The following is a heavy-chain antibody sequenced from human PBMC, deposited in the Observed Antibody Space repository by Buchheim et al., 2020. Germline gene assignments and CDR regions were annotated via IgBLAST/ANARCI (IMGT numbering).Heavy chain of an antibody. CDR2: TSYDASNK. CDR3: ARDRLYGYGDYGYYYGMDV. CDR1: GFTFSRYA. D-gene: IGHD4-17*01. Sequence: QVQVVESGGGVVQPGRSLRLSCAASGFTFSRYAMHWVRQAPGKGLEWVAVTSYDASNKYYADSVKGRFTISRDNPKNTLYLQLNSLRAEDTAVYYCARDRLYGYGDYGYYYGMDVWGQGTT. V-gene: IGHV3-30-3*01. J-gene: IGHJ6*02.